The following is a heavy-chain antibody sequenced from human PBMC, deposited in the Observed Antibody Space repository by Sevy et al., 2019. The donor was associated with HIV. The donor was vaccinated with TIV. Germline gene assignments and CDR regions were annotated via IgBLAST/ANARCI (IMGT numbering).Heavy chain of an antibody. CDR3: AKDMSPFRGWFGELYKGAFDY. CDR1: GFTFDDYA. D-gene: IGHD3-10*01. J-gene: IGHJ4*02. Sequence: GGSLRLSCAASGFTFDDYAMHWVRQAPGKGLEWVSGISWNSGSIGYADSVKGRFTISRDNAKNSLYLQMNSLRAEDTALYYCAKDMSPFRGWFGELYKGAFDYWGQRTLVTVSS. V-gene: IGHV3-9*01. CDR2: ISWNSGSI.